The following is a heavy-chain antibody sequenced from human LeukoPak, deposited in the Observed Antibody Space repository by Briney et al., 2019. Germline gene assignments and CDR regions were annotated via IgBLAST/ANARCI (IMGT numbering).Heavy chain of an antibody. V-gene: IGHV4-59*01. Sequence: PSETLSLTCTVSGGSISSYYWSWIRQPPGKGLVWIVYIYYSGSTNYKPSLKSRVTISVDTSKNQFSLKLSSVTAADTAVYYCARGGYYGSGNDFRFDPWGQGTLVTVSS. CDR2: IYYSGST. CDR1: GGSISSYY. J-gene: IGHJ5*02. D-gene: IGHD3-10*01. CDR3: ARGGYYGSGNDFRFDP.